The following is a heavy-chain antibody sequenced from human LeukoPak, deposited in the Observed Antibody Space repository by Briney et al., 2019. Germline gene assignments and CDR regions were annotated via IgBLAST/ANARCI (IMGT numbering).Heavy chain of an antibody. J-gene: IGHJ3*02. V-gene: IGHV1-2*02. CDR1: GYTFTGYY. D-gene: IGHD3-22*01. CDR3: ARDAITMIVVASDAFDI. CDR2: INPNSGGT. Sequence: ASVKVSCKASGYTFTGYYMHWVRQAPGQGLEWMGWINPNSGGTNYAQKFQGRVTMTRDTSISTAYMELRSLRSDDTAVYYCARDAITMIVVASDAFDIWGQGTMVTVSS.